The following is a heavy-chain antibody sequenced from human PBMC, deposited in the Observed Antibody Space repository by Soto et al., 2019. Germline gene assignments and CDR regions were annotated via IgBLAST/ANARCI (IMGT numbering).Heavy chain of an antibody. CDR3: ATERNGYEFDY. D-gene: IGHD5-12*01. CDR1: GFTFSDYG. J-gene: IGHJ4*02. Sequence: QVQLVESGGGVVQPGRSLRLSCAASGFTFSDYGMHWVRQAPGKGLEWVAIIWYDGSNEDYRDSVKGRFSISRDNSRNTLYLQMNSLRAEDTAVYYCATERNGYEFDYWGQGTLVTVSS. CDR2: IWYDGSNE. V-gene: IGHV3-33*01.